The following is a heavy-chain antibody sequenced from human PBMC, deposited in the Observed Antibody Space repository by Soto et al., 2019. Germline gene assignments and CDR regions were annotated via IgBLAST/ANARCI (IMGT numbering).Heavy chain of an antibody. CDR2: ITSSGSTI. J-gene: IGHJ4*02. CDR3: ARDRNWELL. CDR1: GFTFSSYE. D-gene: IGHD1-26*01. V-gene: IGHV3-48*03. Sequence: EVQLVESGGGLVQPGGSLRLSCAASGFTFSSYEMNWVRQAPGKGLEWVSYITSSGSTIYYADSVKGRFTISRDNAKNSLYLQRNSLRAEDTAVYYCARDRNWELLWGQGTLVTVSS.